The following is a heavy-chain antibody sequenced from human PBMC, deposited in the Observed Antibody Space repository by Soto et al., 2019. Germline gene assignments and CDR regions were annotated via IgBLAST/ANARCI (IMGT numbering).Heavy chain of an antibody. V-gene: IGHV3-33*01. CDR2: IWYDGSNK. CDR1: GFTFSSYG. CDR3: ARDGYCSGGSCYSVPVFDY. J-gene: IGHJ4*02. Sequence: QVQLVESGGGVVQPGRSLRLSCAASGFTFSSYGMHWVRQAPGKGLEWVAVIWYDGSNKYYADPVKGRFTISRDNSKNPLYLQMNSLRAEDTAVYYCARDGYCSGGSCYSVPVFDYWGQGTLVTVSS. D-gene: IGHD2-15*01.